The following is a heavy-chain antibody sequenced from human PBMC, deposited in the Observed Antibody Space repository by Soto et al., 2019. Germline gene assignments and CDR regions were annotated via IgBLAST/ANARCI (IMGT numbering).Heavy chain of an antibody. Sequence: DVQLLESGGGLVQPGGSLRLSCAASGFTFNSYARTWVRQATGKGLEWVSSIPYSGGSTYYADSVKGRFTISRDNSKNTLYLQMNSLRAEDTSLYYCAKDLPGEVLQTCFDSWGQGTLVTVSS. CDR3: AKDLPGEVLQTCFDS. CDR1: GFTFNSYA. CDR2: IPYSGGST. J-gene: IGHJ5*01. D-gene: IGHD4-4*01. V-gene: IGHV3-23*01.